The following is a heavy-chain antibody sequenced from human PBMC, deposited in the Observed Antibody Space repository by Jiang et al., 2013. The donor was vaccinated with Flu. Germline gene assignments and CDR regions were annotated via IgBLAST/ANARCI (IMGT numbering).Heavy chain of an antibody. CDR1: GGSISSSSYY. D-gene: IGHD3-22*01. J-gene: IGHJ4*02. Sequence: GSGLVKPSETLSLTCTVSGGSISSSSYYWGWIRQPPGKGLEWIGSIYYSGSTYYNPSLKSRVTISVDTSKNQFSLKLSSVTAADTAVYYCAVYYYDSSGYYPRHPFDYWGQGTLVTVSS. V-gene: IGHV4-39*01. CDR2: IYYSGST. CDR3: AVYYYDSSGYYPRHPFDY.